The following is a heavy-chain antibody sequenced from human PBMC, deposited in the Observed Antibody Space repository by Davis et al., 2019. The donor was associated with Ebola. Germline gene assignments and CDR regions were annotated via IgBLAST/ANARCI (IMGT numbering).Heavy chain of an antibody. CDR3: ARHVTAVAVPLDI. D-gene: IGHD5-18*01. V-gene: IGHV5-51*01. Sequence: GESLKISCEASGYSFTSYWIAWVRQMPGKGLEWMGIIYPGDSYTNYSPSFQGHVTISADKSISTAYLQWSSLKASDTAMYYCARHVTAVAVPLDIWGQGTMVIVSS. J-gene: IGHJ3*02. CDR1: GYSFTSYW. CDR2: IYPGDSYT.